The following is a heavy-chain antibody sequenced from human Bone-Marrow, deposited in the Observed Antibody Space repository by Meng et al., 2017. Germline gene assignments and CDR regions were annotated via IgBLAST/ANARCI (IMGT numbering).Heavy chain of an antibody. Sequence: QVGLGESGGGLVQPGRSLRLSCAASGFTFSSYAMHWVRQAPGKGLEWVAVISYDGSNKYYADSVKGRFTISRDNSKNTLYLQMNSLRAEDTAVYYCASQGRGYSYGRPDYWGQGTLVTVSS. J-gene: IGHJ4*02. CDR2: ISYDGSNK. V-gene: IGHV3-30*01. CDR1: GFTFSSYA. D-gene: IGHD5-18*01. CDR3: ASQGRGYSYGRPDY.